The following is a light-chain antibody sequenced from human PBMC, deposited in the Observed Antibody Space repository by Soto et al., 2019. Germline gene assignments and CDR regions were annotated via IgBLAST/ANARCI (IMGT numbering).Light chain of an antibody. CDR2: DVS. CDR1: HSVSNF. J-gene: IGKJ4*01. V-gene: IGKV3-11*01. Sequence: EVVLTPFPVTLSLSPGERATISCRASHSVSNFLAWYQHKPGQAPRLLIYDVSNRATGIPARFTGSGSGTDFTLTISSLEPEDFAVYYSQQRDSWPLTFGGGTKVDIK. CDR3: QQRDSWPLT.